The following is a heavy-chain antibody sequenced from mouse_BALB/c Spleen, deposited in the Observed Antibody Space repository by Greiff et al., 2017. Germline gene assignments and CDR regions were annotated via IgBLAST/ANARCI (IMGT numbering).Heavy chain of an antibody. CDR1: GYTFTSYY. D-gene: IGHD2-3*01. J-gene: IGHJ4*01. V-gene: IGHV1S81*02. CDR2: INPSNGGT. CDR3: TRVDGSYAMDY. Sequence: QVQLQQPGAELVKPGASVKLSCKASGYTFTSYYMYWVKQRPGQGLEWIGGINPSNGGTNFNEKFKSKATLTVDKSSSTAYMQLSSLTSEDSAVYYCTRVDGSYAMDYWGQGTSVTVSS.